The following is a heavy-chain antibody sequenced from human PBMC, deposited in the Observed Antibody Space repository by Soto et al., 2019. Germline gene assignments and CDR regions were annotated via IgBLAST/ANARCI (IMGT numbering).Heavy chain of an antibody. CDR2: INPSDDST. J-gene: IGHJ3*01. V-gene: IGHV1-46*01. D-gene: IGHD1-1*01. CDR3: ARWEHDESRGYNNAFDV. Sequence: QVQLVQSGAEVKKPGASVKVSCKASGDSFSSYYMHWVRQAPGQGLRWMGIINPSDDSTTYAQNFQGRLTMTRETSTRTVYMELSSLRSEDTAVYYCARWEHDESRGYNNAFDVCGQGTMVTVSS. CDR1: GDSFSSYY.